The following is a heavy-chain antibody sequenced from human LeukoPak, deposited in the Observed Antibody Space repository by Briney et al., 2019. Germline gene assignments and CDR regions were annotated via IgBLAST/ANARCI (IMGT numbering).Heavy chain of an antibody. CDR1: GYTFTGYG. V-gene: IGHV1-18*01. CDR3: ARDRITPTGWFDP. J-gene: IGHJ5*02. Sequence: ASVKLSCKASGYTFTGYGISWVRQAPGQGLEWMGWISAYNGNTHYAQKLQGRVTMTTDTSTSTAYMELRSLRSDDTAVDYCARDRITPTGWFDPWGQGTLVSVSS. D-gene: IGHD4-17*01. CDR2: ISAYNGNT.